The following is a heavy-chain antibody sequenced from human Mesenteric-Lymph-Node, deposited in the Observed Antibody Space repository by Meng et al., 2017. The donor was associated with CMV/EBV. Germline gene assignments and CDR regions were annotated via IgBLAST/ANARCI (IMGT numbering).Heavy chain of an antibody. CDR2: IIPILGIA. CDR3: ARGGDCSSTSCYWSPRRHYYGMDV. J-gene: IGHJ6*02. V-gene: IGHV1-69*10. CDR1: GGTFSSYA. Sequence: SVKVSCKASGGTFSSYAISWVRQAPGQGLEWMGGIIPILGIANYAQKFQGRVTITADKSTSTAYMELSSLRSEDTAVYYCARGGDCSSTSCYWSPRRHYYGMDVWGQGTTVTVSS. D-gene: IGHD2-2*01.